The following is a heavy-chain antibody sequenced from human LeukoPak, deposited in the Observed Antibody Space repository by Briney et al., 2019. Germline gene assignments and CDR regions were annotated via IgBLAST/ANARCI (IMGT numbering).Heavy chain of an antibody. V-gene: IGHV4-34*01. J-gene: IGHJ4*02. Sequence: GSLRLSCAASGFTFSGYYWSWIRQPPGKGLEWIGEINHSGSTNYNPSLKSRVTISVDTSKNQFSLKLSSVTAADTAVYYCARLYSTRRSNKRGDVPVIDYWGQGTLVTVSS. D-gene: IGHD2-2*01. CDR2: INHSGST. CDR3: ARLYSTRRSNKRGDVPVIDY. CDR1: GFTFSGYY.